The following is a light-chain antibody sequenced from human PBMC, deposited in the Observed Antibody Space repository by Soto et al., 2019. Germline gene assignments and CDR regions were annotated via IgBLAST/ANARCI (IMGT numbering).Light chain of an antibody. CDR2: GAS. CDR1: QRVSSSY. V-gene: IGKV3-20*01. CDR3: QQYGSSPPLT. Sequence: EIVLTQSPGTLSLSPGERATLSCRASQRVSSSYLAWYQQKPGQAPRLLIDGASSRATGIPDRFSGSGAGTDFTLTISRLEPEDFAVYYCQQYGSSPPLTFGGGTQVEIK. J-gene: IGKJ4*01.